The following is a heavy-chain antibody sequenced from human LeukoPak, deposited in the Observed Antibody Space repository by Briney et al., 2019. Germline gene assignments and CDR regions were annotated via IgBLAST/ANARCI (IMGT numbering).Heavy chain of an antibody. CDR1: GGSISSSSYY. V-gene: IGHV4-39*01. CDR2: IYYSGST. D-gene: IGHD4-17*01. Sequence: SETLSLTCTVSGGSISSSSYYWGWIRQPPGKGLEWIGSIYYSGSTYYNPSLKSRVTISVDTSKNQFSLKLSSVTAADTAVYYCARAGGDYVVNWFDPWGQGTLVTVSS. CDR3: ARAGGDYVVNWFDP. J-gene: IGHJ5*02.